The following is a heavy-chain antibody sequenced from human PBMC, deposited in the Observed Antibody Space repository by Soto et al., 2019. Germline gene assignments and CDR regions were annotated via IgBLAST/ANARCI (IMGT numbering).Heavy chain of an antibody. J-gene: IGHJ5*02. Sequence: GGSLRLSCAASGFTFSGYAMSWVRQAPGKGLEWVSAITGSGDRTYYADSVQGRFTISRDNSKNTVSLQMSSLRGDDTAVYYCAKDHRIAADYWFGPWGQGTLVTVSS. CDR2: ITGSGDRT. CDR3: AKDHRIAADYWFGP. D-gene: IGHD6-13*01. V-gene: IGHV3-23*01. CDR1: GFTFSGYA.